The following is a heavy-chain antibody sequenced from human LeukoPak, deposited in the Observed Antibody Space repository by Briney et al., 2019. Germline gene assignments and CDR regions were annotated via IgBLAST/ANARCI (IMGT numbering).Heavy chain of an antibody. J-gene: IGHJ4*02. Sequence: NPSETLSLTCTVSGGSISSYYWSWIRQPPGKGLEWIGHIYYSGSTNYNPSLKSRVTISVDTSKNQFSLKLSSVTAADTAVYYCARVGASSWTTYYFDYWGQGTLVTVSS. CDR1: GGSISSYY. CDR3: ARVGASSWTTYYFDY. V-gene: IGHV4-59*01. D-gene: IGHD6-13*01. CDR2: IYYSGST.